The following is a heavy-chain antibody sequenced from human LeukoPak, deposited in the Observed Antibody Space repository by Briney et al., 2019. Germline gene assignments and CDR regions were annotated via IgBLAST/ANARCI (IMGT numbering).Heavy chain of an antibody. CDR3: AGDQGDYGDYGWFDP. CDR1: GGSVSSGDYY. CDR2: IYYSGNT. V-gene: IGHV4-30-4*01. D-gene: IGHD4-17*01. Sequence: SETLSLTCTVSGGSVSSGDYYWSWIRQPPGKGLEWIGYIYYSGNTYYNPSLKSRTTISVETAKNQFSLRLSSVTAADTAVYYCAGDQGDYGDYGWFDPWGQGILVTVSS. J-gene: IGHJ5*02.